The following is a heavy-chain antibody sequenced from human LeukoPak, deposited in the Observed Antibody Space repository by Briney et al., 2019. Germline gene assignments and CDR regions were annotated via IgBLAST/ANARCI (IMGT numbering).Heavy chain of an antibody. V-gene: IGHV4-34*01. J-gene: IGHJ5*02. D-gene: IGHD5-18*01. CDR1: GGVFSGFY. Sequence: SGNPSPTRAVHGGVFSGFYWGWIRQPPGKGLGWIGGINHSGSTNYNPSLKSRVTISVDTSKNQFSLKLSSVTAADTAVYYCARGNQVFAAMNVWFDPWGQGTLVTVSS. CDR2: INHSGST. CDR3: ARGNQVFAAMNVWFDP.